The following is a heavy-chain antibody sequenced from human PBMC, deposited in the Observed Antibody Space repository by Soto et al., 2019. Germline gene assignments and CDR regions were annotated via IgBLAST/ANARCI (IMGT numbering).Heavy chain of an antibody. J-gene: IGHJ4*02. CDR1: RFTFSSFW. D-gene: IGHD3-22*01. CDR3: AKDLLGYYYDSSNCFDY. V-gene: IGHV3-74*01. CDR2: INSDGSST. Sequence: GGSLRLSCAASRFTFSSFWFHWVRQAPGKGLVWVSHINSDGSSTSYADSVKGRFTISRDNAKNTLYLQMNSLRAEDTAVYYCAKDLLGYYYDSSNCFDYWGQGNLVTVSS.